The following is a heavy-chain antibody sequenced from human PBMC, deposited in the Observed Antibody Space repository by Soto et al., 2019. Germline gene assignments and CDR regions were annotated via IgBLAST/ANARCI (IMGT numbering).Heavy chain of an antibody. D-gene: IGHD3-10*01. CDR3: ARHGAGGYGSGSYPGYYGMDV. Sequence: SETLSLTCAVSCGSISSSNWWSWVRQPPGKGLEWIGEIYHSGSTNYNPSLKSRVTISVDKSKNQFSLKLSSVTAADTAVYYCARHGAGGYGSGSYPGYYGMDVWGQGTTVT. CDR1: CGSISSSNW. J-gene: IGHJ6*02. V-gene: IGHV4-4*02. CDR2: IYHSGST.